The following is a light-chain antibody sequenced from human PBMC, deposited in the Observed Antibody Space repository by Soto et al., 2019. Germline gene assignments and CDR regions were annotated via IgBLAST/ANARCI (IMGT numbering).Light chain of an antibody. J-gene: IGLJ3*02. CDR1: SSDVGGYNY. CDR2: DVS. CDR3: SSYTSISSPV. V-gene: IGLV2-14*01. Sequence: SVLTHPASVSGSPGQSITISCTGTSSDVGGYNYVSWYQQHPGKAPKLMIYDVSNRPSGVSNRFSGSKSGNTASLTISGLQVEDEVVYYCSSYTSISSPVF.